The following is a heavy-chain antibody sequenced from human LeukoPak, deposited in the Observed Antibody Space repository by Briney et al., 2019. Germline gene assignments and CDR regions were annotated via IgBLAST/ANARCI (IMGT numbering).Heavy chain of an antibody. D-gene: IGHD4-17*01. J-gene: IGHJ4*02. V-gene: IGHV3-23*01. Sequence: GGSLRLSCAASGFTFSNYAMSWVRQAPGKGLEWVSTITNSGGSTFYADSVKGRFTISRDNSKNTLFLQMNSLRAEDTAVYHCAKHDYGDFTPSPYPIWGQGTLVTVSS. CDR3: AKHDYGDFTPSPYPI. CDR2: ITNSGGST. CDR1: GFTFSNYA.